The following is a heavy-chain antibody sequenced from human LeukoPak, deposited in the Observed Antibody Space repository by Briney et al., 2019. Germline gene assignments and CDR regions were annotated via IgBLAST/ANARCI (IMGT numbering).Heavy chain of an antibody. CDR2: ISGSGDSA. D-gene: IGHD2-21*02. CDR3: ATSWAGVAANDF. Sequence: GGSLRLSCAASGFTFTDYAISWVRQAPGKGLEWVSVISGSGDSAHYTDSVKGRFTISRDNSKNMVYVQMNGLRAEDTAVYYCATSWAGVAANDFWGQGTLVTVSS. CDR1: GFTFTDYA. V-gene: IGHV3-23*01. J-gene: IGHJ4*02.